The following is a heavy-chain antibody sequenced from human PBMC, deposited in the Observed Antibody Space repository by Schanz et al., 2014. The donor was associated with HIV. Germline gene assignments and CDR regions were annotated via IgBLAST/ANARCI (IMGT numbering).Heavy chain of an antibody. J-gene: IGHJ6*02. CDR3: ARTRGYSGYDPPYYYYYGMDV. Sequence: QLVQSGSEVKKPGTSVKVSCKASGFTFTSSAVQWVRQARGQRLEWIGWIVVGSGNTNYAQKFQGRVTMTADESTSTAYMELSSRRSEDTAVYYCARTRGYSGYDPPYYYYYGMDVWGQGTTLTVSS. V-gene: IGHV1-58*01. CDR1: GFTFTSSA. D-gene: IGHD5-12*01. CDR2: IVVGSGNT.